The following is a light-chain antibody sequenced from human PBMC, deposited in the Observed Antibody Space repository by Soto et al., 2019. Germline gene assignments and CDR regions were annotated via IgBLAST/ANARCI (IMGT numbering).Light chain of an antibody. CDR3: QQYGGSPIT. J-gene: IGKJ5*01. CDR1: QSVTTK. Sequence: PGDRATLSCRASQSVTTKLVWYQHKPGQAPRLLISGASSRASGVPDRFSGSGSETDFTLIISRLQPEDFALYYCQQYGGSPITFGQGTRLEIK. V-gene: IGKV3-20*01. CDR2: GAS.